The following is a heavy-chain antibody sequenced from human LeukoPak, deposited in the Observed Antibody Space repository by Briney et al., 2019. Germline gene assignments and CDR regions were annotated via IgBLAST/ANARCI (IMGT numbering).Heavy chain of an antibody. CDR1: GGSISSYY. CDR2: IYTSGST. Sequence: SENLSLTCTVSGGSISSYYWSCIRQPAGKGLEWIGRIYTSGSTNYNPSLNSRVTMSVDTSKNQFSLKLSSVTAADTAVYYCATTTLTTSDAFDIWGQGTMVTVSS. CDR3: ATTTLTTSDAFDI. J-gene: IGHJ3*02. D-gene: IGHD4-11*01. V-gene: IGHV4-4*07.